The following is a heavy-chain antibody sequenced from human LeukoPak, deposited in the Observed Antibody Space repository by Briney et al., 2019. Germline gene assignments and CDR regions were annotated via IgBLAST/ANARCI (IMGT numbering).Heavy chain of an antibody. CDR3: AAGGPHCSSTSCSDYYGMDV. Sequence: GSLRLSCAASGFTFSSYAMSWVRQAPGKGLEWVSAISGSGGSTYYADSVKGRFTISRDNSKNTLYLQMNSLRAEDTAVYYCAAGGPHCSSTSCSDYYGMDVWGQGTTVTVSS. CDR2: ISGSGGST. V-gene: IGHV3-23*01. J-gene: IGHJ6*02. CDR1: GFTFSSYA. D-gene: IGHD2-2*01.